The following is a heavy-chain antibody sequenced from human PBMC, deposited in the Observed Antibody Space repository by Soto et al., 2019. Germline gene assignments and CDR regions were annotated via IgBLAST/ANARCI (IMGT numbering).Heavy chain of an antibody. CDR1: GYTFLDFY. CDR2: VNPSGGGT. D-gene: IGHD3-3*02. CDR3: ARDKPFSAGY. V-gene: IGHV1-46*01. Sequence: QVQLVQSGTEVKKPGASVKVSCKASGYTFLDFYIHSVRQAPGQGLEWMGFVNPSGGGTTYAQQFQGRLTMTRDTSTSTVYMELISLRSEDTAIYYCARDKPFSAGYWGQGTLVT. J-gene: IGHJ4*02.